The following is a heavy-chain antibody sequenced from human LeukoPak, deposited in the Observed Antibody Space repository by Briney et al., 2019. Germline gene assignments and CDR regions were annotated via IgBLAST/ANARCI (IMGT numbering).Heavy chain of an antibody. CDR2: VSDSGST. CDR3: ARGQSIAAGAN. Sequence: SETLSLTCTVSGGSISTRNHYCGWIRQPPGQGPEWIGSVSDSGSTYYNPSLNSRVTISKDASKNQFFLKVNSMTAADTAVYYCARGQSIAAGANWGQGILVTVSS. CDR1: GGSISTRNHY. D-gene: IGHD6-13*01. V-gene: IGHV4-39*07. J-gene: IGHJ4*02.